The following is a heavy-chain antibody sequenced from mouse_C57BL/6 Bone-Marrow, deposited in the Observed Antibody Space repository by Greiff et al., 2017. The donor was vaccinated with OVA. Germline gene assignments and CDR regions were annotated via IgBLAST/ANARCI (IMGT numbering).Heavy chain of an antibody. D-gene: IGHD2-5*01. Sequence: QVQLQQSGAELVKPGASVKLSCKASGYTFTSYWITWVKQRPGQGLEWIGDIYPGSGSTNYNEKFKGKATLTVDTSSSTAYMQLSSLTSEDSADYYCTRCYSNYYAMDYGGRGTSVTVSA. CDR1: GYTFTSYW. V-gene: IGHV1-55*01. J-gene: IGHJ4*01. CDR2: IYPGSGST. CDR3: TRCYSNYYAMDY.